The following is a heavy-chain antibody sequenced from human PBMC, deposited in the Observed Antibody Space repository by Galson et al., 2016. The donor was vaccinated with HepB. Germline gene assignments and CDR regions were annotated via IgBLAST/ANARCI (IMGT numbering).Heavy chain of an antibody. V-gene: IGHV3-30*18. CDR1: GFTFTRYG. CDR2: ISYDGSNK. CDR3: AKDSLVYAIDHYYGMDV. Sequence: SLRLSCAASGFTFTRYGVHWVRQAPGKGLEWVAVISYDGSNKYYADSVKGRFTISRDNSKNTLDLQMNSLRAEDTAVYYCAKDSLVYAIDHYYGMDVWGQGTTVTVSS. J-gene: IGHJ6*02. D-gene: IGHD2-8*01.